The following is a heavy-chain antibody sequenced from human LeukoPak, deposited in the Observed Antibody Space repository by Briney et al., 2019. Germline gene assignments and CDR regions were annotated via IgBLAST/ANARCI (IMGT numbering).Heavy chain of an antibody. Sequence: SQTLSLTCTVSGGSLSSGGYYWSWIRQHPGKGLEWIGYIYYSGSTSYNPSLKSRLIISVDTSKNQFSLKLNSVTAADTAVYFCARVNGVYEIKPYYYYGMDVWGQGTTVTVSS. CDR3: ARVNGVYEIKPYYYYGMDV. V-gene: IGHV4-31*03. CDR2: IYYSGST. D-gene: IGHD5/OR15-5a*01. CDR1: GGSLSSGGYY. J-gene: IGHJ6*02.